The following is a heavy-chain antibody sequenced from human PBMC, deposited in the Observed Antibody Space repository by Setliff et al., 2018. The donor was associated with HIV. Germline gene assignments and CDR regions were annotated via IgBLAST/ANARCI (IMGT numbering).Heavy chain of an antibody. V-gene: IGHV4-34*01. CDR2: INHSGST. CDR1: NGSFSGYC. CDR3: AAWGPRYSYAPYFFDS. Sequence: LSLTCAVYNGSFSGYCWTWIRQPPVKGLEWIGEINHSGSTNYSPSLKSRVTISVDASRNQFSLRLSSVTAADTAVYYCAAWGPRYSYAPYFFDSWGQGTLVTGS. J-gene: IGHJ4*02. D-gene: IGHD5-18*01.